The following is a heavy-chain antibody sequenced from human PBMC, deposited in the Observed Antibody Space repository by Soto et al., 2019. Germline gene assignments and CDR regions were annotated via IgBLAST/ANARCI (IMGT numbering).Heavy chain of an antibody. Sequence: EVLLVESGGGLVQPGRSLRLSCAASGFTFNDYAMHWVRQAPGKGLEWVSGINWNSGNIDYADSVKGRFTISRDNAKNSLYLQMNSLRAEDTALYYCAKDAYPGAYWYFDLWGRGTLVIVSS. V-gene: IGHV3-9*01. J-gene: IGHJ2*01. D-gene: IGHD7-27*01. CDR2: INWNSGNI. CDR1: GFTFNDYA. CDR3: AKDAYPGAYWYFDL.